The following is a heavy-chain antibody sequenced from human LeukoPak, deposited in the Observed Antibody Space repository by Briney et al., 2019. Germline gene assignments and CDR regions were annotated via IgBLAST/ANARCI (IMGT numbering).Heavy chain of an antibody. CDR1: GFTFSSYS. CDR3: ARDYSLIEVAGTDDAFDI. D-gene: IGHD6-19*01. J-gene: IGHJ3*02. CDR2: ISSSSSYI. V-gene: IGHV3-21*01. Sequence: GSLRLSCAASGFTFSSYSMNWVRQAPGKGLEWVSSISSSSSYIYYADSVKGRFTISRDNAKNSLYLQMNSLRAEDTAVYYCARDYSLIEVAGTDDAFDIWGQGTMVTVSS.